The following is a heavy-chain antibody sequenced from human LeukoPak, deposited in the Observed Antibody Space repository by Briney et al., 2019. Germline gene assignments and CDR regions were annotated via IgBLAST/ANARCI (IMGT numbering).Heavy chain of an antibody. CDR3: AIVKVSQWLVFFDY. CDR1: GFTFSSYA. J-gene: IGHJ4*02. CDR2: ISGSGGST. V-gene: IGHV3-23*01. D-gene: IGHD6-19*01. Sequence: GGSLRLSCAASGFTFSSYAMSWVRQAPGKGLDWVSAISGSGGSTYYADSVKGRFTISRDNSKNTLYLQMNSLRAEDTAVYYCAIVKVSQWLVFFDYWGQGTLVTVSS.